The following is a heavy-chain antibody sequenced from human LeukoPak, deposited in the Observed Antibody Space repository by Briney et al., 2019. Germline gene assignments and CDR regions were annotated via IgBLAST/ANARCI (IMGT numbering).Heavy chain of an antibody. CDR3: ARYSAMDPGAFDI. Sequence: PGGSLRLSCAVSGLRVSANYMNWVRQAPGRGLEWVSVTYTGDRTFYADSVKGRFTSSRDNSKNTLYLQMNSLRAEDTAVYYCARYSAMDPGAFDIWGQGTMVTVSS. V-gene: IGHV3-53*01. J-gene: IGHJ3*02. CDR1: GLRVSANY. D-gene: IGHD5-18*01. CDR2: TYTGDRT.